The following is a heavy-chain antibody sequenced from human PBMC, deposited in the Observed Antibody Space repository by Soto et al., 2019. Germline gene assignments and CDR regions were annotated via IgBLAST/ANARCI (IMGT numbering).Heavy chain of an antibody. Sequence: EVQLVESGGGLVQPGGSLRLSCAASGFTFSTYSLNWVHQAPGKGLEWVSYLSSSSRTIYYADSVKGRFTISRDNAKNSLYLQMNSLRAEDTAVYYCTAAGTTSVAAAFDYWGQGTLVTVSS. CDR1: GFTFSTYS. CDR2: LSSSSRTI. J-gene: IGHJ4*02. D-gene: IGHD6-13*01. CDR3: TAAGTTSVAAAFDY. V-gene: IGHV3-48*01.